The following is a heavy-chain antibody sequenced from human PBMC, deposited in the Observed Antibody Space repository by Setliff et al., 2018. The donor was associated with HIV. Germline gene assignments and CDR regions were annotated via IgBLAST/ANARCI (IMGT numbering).Heavy chain of an antibody. D-gene: IGHD6-19*01. J-gene: IGHJ4*02. Sequence: PGGSLRLSCAASRCIFSSYSMNWVRQAPGKGLEWVSSISSSTSYIFYADSVKGRFTISRDNAKNSLYLQMNSLRAEDTAVYYCARSVYSSGFPSDFDYWGQGTLVTVSS. V-gene: IGHV3-21*01. CDR2: ISSSTSYI. CDR3: ARSVYSSGFPSDFDY. CDR1: RCIFSSYS.